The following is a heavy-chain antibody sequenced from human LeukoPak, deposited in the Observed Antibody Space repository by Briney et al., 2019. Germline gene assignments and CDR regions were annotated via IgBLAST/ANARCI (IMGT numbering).Heavy chain of an antibody. Sequence: SETLSLTCTVSGGSISSYYWSWIRQPPGKGLEWIGYIYYSGSTNYNPSLKSRVTISVGTSKNQFSLKLSSVTAADTAVYYCARQWGRYCSGGSCYSDWFDPWGQGTLVTVSS. CDR2: IYYSGST. J-gene: IGHJ5*02. CDR3: ARQWGRYCSGGSCYSDWFDP. D-gene: IGHD2-15*01. V-gene: IGHV4-59*08. CDR1: GGSISSYY.